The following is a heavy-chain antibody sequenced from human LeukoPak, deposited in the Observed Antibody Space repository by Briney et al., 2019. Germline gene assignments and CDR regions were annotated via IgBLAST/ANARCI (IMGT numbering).Heavy chain of an antibody. V-gene: IGHV4-34*01. D-gene: IGHD3-10*01. Sequence: PSETLSLTCAVYGGSFSGYYWSWIRQPPGKGLEWIGEINHSGSTNYNPSLKSRVTISVDTSKNQFSLKLSSVTAADTALYYCARDFAYYYGSGSYLDAFDIWGQGTMVTVSS. CDR3: ARDFAYYYGSGSYLDAFDI. CDR1: GGSFSGYY. J-gene: IGHJ3*02. CDR2: INHSGST.